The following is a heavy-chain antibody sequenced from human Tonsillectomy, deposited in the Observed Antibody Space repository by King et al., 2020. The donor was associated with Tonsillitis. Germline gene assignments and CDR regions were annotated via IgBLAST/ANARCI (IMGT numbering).Heavy chain of an antibody. D-gene: IGHD3-10*01. V-gene: IGHV3-30*04. CDR3: ARDWIPLLHWFGAFDI. Sequence: VQLVESGGGVVQPGRSLRLSCAASGFTFSSYAMHWVRQAPGKGLEWVAVISYDGSNKYYADSVKCRFTISRDNSKNTLYLQMNSLRAEGTAVYYCARDWIPLLHWFGAFDIWGQGTMVTVSS. J-gene: IGHJ3*02. CDR2: ISYDGSNK. CDR1: GFTFSSYA.